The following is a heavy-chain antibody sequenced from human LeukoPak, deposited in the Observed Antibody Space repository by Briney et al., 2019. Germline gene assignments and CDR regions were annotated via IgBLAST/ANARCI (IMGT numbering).Heavy chain of an antibody. CDR2: ISSSSSTI. J-gene: IGHJ4*02. Sequence: PGGSLRLSCAASGFTFSSYSMNSVCQAPGKGLEWVSYISSSSSTIYYADSVKGRFTISRDNARNSLYLQMNSLRAEDTAVYYCAKEIWPTVTTPGHTHFDYWGQGTLVTVSS. D-gene: IGHD4-17*01. CDR3: AKEIWPTVTTPGHTHFDY. CDR1: GFTFSSYS. V-gene: IGHV3-48*01.